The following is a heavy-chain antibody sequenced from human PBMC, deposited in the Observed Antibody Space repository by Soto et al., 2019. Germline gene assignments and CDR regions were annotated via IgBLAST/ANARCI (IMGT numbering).Heavy chain of an antibody. CDR1: GFTFSTYG. V-gene: IGHV3-30*18. J-gene: IGHJ4*02. CDR2: ISNGGDNQ. D-gene: IGHD6-13*01. CDR3: AKRFSSSWSIDY. Sequence: QVQLVESGGGVVQPGRSLRLSCAASGFTFSTYGMHWVRQAPGKGLEWVAVISNGGDNQYYGASVKGRFTVSRDNSKNTLYLQMHSLRPEDTAVYYCAKRFSSSWSIDYWGQGTLVTVSS.